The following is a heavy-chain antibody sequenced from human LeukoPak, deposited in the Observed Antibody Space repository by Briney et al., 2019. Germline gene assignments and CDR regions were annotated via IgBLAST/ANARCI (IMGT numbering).Heavy chain of an antibody. V-gene: IGHV3-23*01. CDR2: ISGSGGST. CDR1: GFTFSSYA. Sequence: PGASLTLSCAASGFTFSSYAMSWVRQAPGKGLEWVSAISGSGGSTYYADSVKGRFTISRDNSKNTLYLQMNSLRAEDTAVYYCAKDPHIVVVTALVDYWGQGTLVTVSS. D-gene: IGHD2-21*02. CDR3: AKDPHIVVVTALVDY. J-gene: IGHJ4*02.